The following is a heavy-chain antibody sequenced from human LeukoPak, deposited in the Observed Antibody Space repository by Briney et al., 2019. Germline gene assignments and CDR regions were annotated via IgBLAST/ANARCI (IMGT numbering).Heavy chain of an antibody. J-gene: IGHJ5*02. Sequence: PSETLSPTCTVPGYSISSGHYWGWIRQPPGKGLEWIGSMYHSGSTYYNPPLKSRVTISEDTSKNQFSLKLRSVTAADTAVYYCARGPRFGELLWHWFDPWGQGTLVTVSS. D-gene: IGHD3-10*01. V-gene: IGHV4-38-2*02. CDR1: GYSISSGHY. CDR2: MYHSGST. CDR3: ARGPRFGELLWHWFDP.